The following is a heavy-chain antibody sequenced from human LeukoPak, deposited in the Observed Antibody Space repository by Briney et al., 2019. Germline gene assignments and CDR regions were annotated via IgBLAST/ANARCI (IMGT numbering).Heavy chain of an antibody. D-gene: IGHD6-13*01. V-gene: IGHV4-39*01. J-gene: IGHJ4*02. CDR2: IYYSGST. Sequence: KPSETLSLTCTVSGGSISSSSYYWGWIRQPPGKGLEWIGSIYYSGSTYYNPSLKSRATISVDTSKNQFSLKLSSVTAADTAVYYCARGRQLALDYWGQGTLVTVSS. CDR3: ARGRQLALDY. CDR1: GGSISSSSYY.